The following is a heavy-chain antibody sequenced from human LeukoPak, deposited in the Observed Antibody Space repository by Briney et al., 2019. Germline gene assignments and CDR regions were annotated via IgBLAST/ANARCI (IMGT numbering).Heavy chain of an antibody. D-gene: IGHD1-26*01. J-gene: IGHJ4*02. CDR2: IYYSGST. V-gene: IGHV4-59*01. CDR3: ARDTLSGSYLY. Sequence: SETLSLTCTVSGGSISSYYWSWIRQPPGKGLEWIGYIYYSGSTNYNPSLKSRVTISVDTSKNQFSLKLSSVTAADTAVYYCARDTLSGSYLYWGQGTLVTVSS. CDR1: GGSISSYY.